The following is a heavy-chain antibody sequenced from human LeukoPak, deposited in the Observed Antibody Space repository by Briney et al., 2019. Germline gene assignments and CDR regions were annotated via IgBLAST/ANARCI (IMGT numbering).Heavy chain of an antibody. Sequence: GGSLRLSCAASGFTFDDYAMHWVRQAPGKGLDWVSLISGDGGSTYYADPVKGRFTISRDNSKNALYLQMNSMRTEDTALFYCAKDISYGRVDYFDYWGQGTLVTVSS. D-gene: IGHD2-15*01. CDR1: GFTFDDYA. V-gene: IGHV3-43*02. J-gene: IGHJ4*02. CDR3: AKDISYGRVDYFDY. CDR2: ISGDGGST.